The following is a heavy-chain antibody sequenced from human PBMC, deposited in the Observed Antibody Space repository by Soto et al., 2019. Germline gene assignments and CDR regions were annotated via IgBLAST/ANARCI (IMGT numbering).Heavy chain of an antibody. CDR1: GGSISSGDYY. Sequence: SETLSLTCTVSGGSISSGDYYWSWIRQPPGKGLEWIGYIYYSGSTFYNPSLKNRVTISLDTSKIQFSLKLSSVTAADTAVYYCVRKGGDNWFDPWGQGTLVTVSS. D-gene: IGHD3-16*01. V-gene: IGHV4-30-4*01. J-gene: IGHJ5*02. CDR2: IYYSGST. CDR3: VRKGGDNWFDP.